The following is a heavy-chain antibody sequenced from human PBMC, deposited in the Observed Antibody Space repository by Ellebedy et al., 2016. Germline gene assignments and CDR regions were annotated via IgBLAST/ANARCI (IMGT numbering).Heavy chain of an antibody. Sequence: GESLKISCAASGFSFGDYGISWVRPAPGKGLEWVSSINWNGGSTAYADPVKGRFTISRDNAKNSLFLQMDSLSVEDTASYHCARDRYCGGGTCPAGYNWFDHWGQGNLVTVSS. D-gene: IGHD2-15*01. CDR2: INWNGGST. CDR1: GFSFGDYG. J-gene: IGHJ5*02. V-gene: IGHV3-20*01. CDR3: ARDRYCGGGTCPAGYNWFDH.